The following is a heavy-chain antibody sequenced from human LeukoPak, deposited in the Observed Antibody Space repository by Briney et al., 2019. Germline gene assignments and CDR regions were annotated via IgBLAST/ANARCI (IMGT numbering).Heavy chain of an antibody. V-gene: IGHV3-23*01. D-gene: IGHD3-22*01. Sequence: GGSLRLSCAASGFTFSGFAMSWVRQAPGKGLEWLSAISGGGDTTYFADSVKGRFTISRDNSKNTLYLQMNSLRAEDTAIFYCAKGHYDGSGYYYFDSWGQGTLVTVSS. CDR2: ISGGGDTT. CDR3: AKGHYDGSGYYYFDS. J-gene: IGHJ4*02. CDR1: GFTFSGFA.